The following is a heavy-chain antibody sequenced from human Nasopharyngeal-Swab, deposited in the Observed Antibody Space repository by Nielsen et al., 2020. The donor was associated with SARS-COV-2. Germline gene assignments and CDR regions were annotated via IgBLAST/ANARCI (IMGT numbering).Heavy chain of an antibody. J-gene: IGHJ4*02. D-gene: IGHD4-23*01. Sequence: WIRQPPGKGLEWVSVIYSGGSTYYADSVKGRFTISRDNSKNTLYLQMNSLRAEDTAVYYCARDKGGNSPLYYFDYWGQGTLVTVSS. V-gene: IGHV3-53*01. CDR3: ARDKGGNSPLYYFDY. CDR2: IYSGGST.